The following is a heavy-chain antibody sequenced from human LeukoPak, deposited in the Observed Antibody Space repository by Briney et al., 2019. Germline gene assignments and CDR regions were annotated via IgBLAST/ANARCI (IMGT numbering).Heavy chain of an antibody. CDR3: ATYPPGVAAAGTDY. D-gene: IGHD6-13*01. V-gene: IGHV4-59*01. CDR2: IYYSGST. CDR1: GGSISSYY. J-gene: IGHJ4*02. Sequence: SETLSLTCTVSGGSISSYYWSWIRQPPGKGLERIGYIYYSGSTNYNPSLKSRVTISVDMSKNQFSLKLSSVTAADTAVYYCATYPPGVAAAGTDYWGQGTLVTVSS.